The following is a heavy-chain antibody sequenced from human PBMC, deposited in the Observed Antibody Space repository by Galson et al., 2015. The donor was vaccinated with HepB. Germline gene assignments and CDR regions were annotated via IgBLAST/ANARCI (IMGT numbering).Heavy chain of an antibody. D-gene: IGHD6-19*01. CDR2: TYSRGGT. J-gene: IGHJ5*02. CDR3: ARGNSAWRMFDP. V-gene: IGHV3-66*01. Sequence: SLRLSCAASGFTVTTTYMTWVRQAPGKGLEWVSVTYSRGGTYYADSVEGRFTISRDTAQNTLYLQMNSLRVEDTTIYFCARGNSAWRMFDPWGQGTLVTVS. CDR1: GFTVTTTY.